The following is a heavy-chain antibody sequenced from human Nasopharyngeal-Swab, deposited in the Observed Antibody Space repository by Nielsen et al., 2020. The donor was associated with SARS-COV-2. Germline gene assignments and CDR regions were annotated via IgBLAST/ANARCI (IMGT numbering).Heavy chain of an antibody. CDR2: ISWNSGDV. J-gene: IGHJ3*02. CDR1: GFTFDDYA. V-gene: IGHV3-9*01. Sequence: GGSLRLSCAASGFTFDDYAFHWVRQAPGRGLEWVSGISWNSGDVRYADSVKDRFTISRDNAKNSLYLQMNSLRAEDTALYYCAKSVYYNAAFDMWGQGTMVTVSS. CDR3: AKSVYYNAAFDM. D-gene: IGHD3-10*01.